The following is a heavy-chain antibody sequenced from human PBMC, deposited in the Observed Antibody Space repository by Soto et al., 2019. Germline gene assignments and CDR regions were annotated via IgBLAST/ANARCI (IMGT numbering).Heavy chain of an antibody. CDR3: AKGFGNYLAFDY. V-gene: IGHV3-30*18. D-gene: IGHD1-26*01. J-gene: IGHJ4*02. CDR2: ISNDGSNK. Sequence: QVHLVESGGGVVQPGRSLRLSCAASGFSFSTYGMHWVRQAPGKGLEWVAFISNDGSNKYYADSVKGRFTISRDNSKNTLYLQMNSLRAEDTAVYYCAKGFGNYLAFDYWGQGTLVTVSS. CDR1: GFSFSTYG.